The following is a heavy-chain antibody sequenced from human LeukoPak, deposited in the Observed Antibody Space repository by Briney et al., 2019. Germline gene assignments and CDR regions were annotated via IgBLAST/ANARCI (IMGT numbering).Heavy chain of an antibody. D-gene: IGHD1-26*01. CDR3: ATSSGSYGWDNAFDI. Sequence: ASVKVSCKASGYTFTGYYMHWVRQAPGQGLEWMGWINPNSGGTNYAQKFQGRVTMTRDTSISTAYMELSRLRSDDTAVYYCATSSGSYGWDNAFDIWGQGTMVTVSS. CDR2: INPNSGGT. V-gene: IGHV1-2*02. J-gene: IGHJ3*02. CDR1: GYTFTGYY.